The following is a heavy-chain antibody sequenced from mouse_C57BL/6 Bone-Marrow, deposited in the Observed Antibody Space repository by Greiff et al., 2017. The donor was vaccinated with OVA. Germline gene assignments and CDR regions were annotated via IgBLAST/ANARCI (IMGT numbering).Heavy chain of an antibody. CDR2: IRRGGST. Sequence: QVQLQQSGPGLVQPSQSLSITCTVSGFSFTSYGVHWVRQSPGQGLEWLGVIRRGGSTDYNAAFMSSLSITKDNSQSQVVFKMNSLQADDTAIYYGAKVFQSSYYAKYYWGQGTSVTVSA. CDR3: AKVFQSSYYAKYY. J-gene: IGHJ4*01. CDR1: GFSFTSYG. V-gene: IGHV2-5*01.